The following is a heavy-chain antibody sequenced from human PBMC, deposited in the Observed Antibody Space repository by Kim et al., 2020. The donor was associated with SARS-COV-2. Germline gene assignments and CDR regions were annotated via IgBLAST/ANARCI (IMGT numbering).Heavy chain of an antibody. Sequence: GGSLRLSCVASGFSSRNYWLSWVRKAPGKGLEWVAMIKKDGIEKYYVDSMKGRLIISRDNAKNSMYLQMNSLRAEDTAVYYCASLDTATFWGSSDWGQGTLVTVSS. CDR2: IKKDGIEK. CDR3: ASLDTATFWGSSD. CDR1: GFSSRNYW. V-gene: IGHV3-7*03. J-gene: IGHJ4*02. D-gene: IGHD5-18*01.